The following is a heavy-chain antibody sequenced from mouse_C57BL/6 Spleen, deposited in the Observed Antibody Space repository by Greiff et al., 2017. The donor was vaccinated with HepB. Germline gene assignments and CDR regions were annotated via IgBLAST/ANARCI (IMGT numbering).Heavy chain of an antibody. J-gene: IGHJ3*01. CDR1: GFTFSNYW. D-gene: IGHD2-4*01. Sequence: EVKVEESGGGLVQPGGSMKLSCVASGFTFSNYWMNWVRQSPEKGLEWVAQIRLKSDNYATHYAESVKGRFTIYIDDSKASVYLQMNNLRDEDTGIDYWTGRWIYYDYDWFAYWGQGTLVTVSA. CDR3: TGRWIYYDYDWFAY. CDR2: IRLKSDNYAT. V-gene: IGHV6-3*01.